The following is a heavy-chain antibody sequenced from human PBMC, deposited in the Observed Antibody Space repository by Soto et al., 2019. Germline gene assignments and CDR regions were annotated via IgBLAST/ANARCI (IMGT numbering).Heavy chain of an antibody. CDR1: GFTFSSYA. Sequence: EVQLLESGGGLVQPGGSLRLSCAASGFTFSSYAMSWVRQAPGKGLEWVSAISGSGGSTYYADSVKGRFTISRDNSKNTLYLQMNSLRAEDTAVYYCAKDHAVRGVIPAYDYYYYMDVWGKGTTVTVSS. D-gene: IGHD3-10*01. CDR2: ISGSGGST. J-gene: IGHJ6*03. CDR3: AKDHAVRGVIPAYDYYYYMDV. V-gene: IGHV3-23*01.